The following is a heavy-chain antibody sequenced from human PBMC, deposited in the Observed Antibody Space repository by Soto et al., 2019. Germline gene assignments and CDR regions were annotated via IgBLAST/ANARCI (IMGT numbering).Heavy chain of an antibody. D-gene: IGHD3-16*01. CDR1: GGSIYSFY. CDR3: AREHNLGGSAFDI. J-gene: IGHJ3*02. Sequence: QVQLQESGPGLVKPSETLSLTCTVSGGSIYSFYWSWIRQSPGKGLEWIGNIYYSGSTNYNPTLQSRVTISVDTFKSQFSLKLSSVNAADPAIYYCAREHNLGGSAFDIWGHWTMGTVSS. CDR2: IYYSGST. V-gene: IGHV4-59*01.